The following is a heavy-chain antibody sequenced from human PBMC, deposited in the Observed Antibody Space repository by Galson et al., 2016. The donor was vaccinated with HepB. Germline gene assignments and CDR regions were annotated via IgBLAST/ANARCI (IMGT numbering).Heavy chain of an antibody. CDR3: ARAEKVWGTYRYSSGWFDP. CDR1: GDSISSDY. Sequence: SETLSLTCTVSGDSISSDYWNWIRQPPGKGLEWIGYIYYSGSTNYNPSLKSRVTISVDTSKNQFSLKLGSVTAADTAVYYCARAEKVWGTYRYSSGWFDPWGQGTLVTVSS. V-gene: IGHV4-59*01. J-gene: IGHJ5*02. CDR2: IYYSGST. D-gene: IGHD3-16*02.